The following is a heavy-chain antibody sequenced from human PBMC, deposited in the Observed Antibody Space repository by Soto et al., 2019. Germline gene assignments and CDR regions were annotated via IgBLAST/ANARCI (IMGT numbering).Heavy chain of an antibody. CDR3: ARDRLSPKNWFDP. J-gene: IGHJ5*02. CDR2: INPSGGST. D-gene: IGHD3-16*01. CDR1: GYTFTSYY. V-gene: IGHV1-46*03. Sequence: QVQLVQSGAEVKKPGASVKVSCKASGYTFTSYYMHWVRQAPGQGLEWMGIINPSGGSTSYAQKFQGRVTMTRDKATSTVYMELSSLRSEDTAVYYCARDRLSPKNWFDPWGQGTLVTVSS.